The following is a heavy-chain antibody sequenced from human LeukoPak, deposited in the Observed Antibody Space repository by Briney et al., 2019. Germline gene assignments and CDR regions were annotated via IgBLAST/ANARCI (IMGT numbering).Heavy chain of an antibody. J-gene: IGHJ4*02. D-gene: IGHD2-15*01. CDR1: GGSIRNSSFY. CDR2: IYNSGTT. V-gene: IGHV4-39*07. Sequence: SETLSLTCAVSGGSIRNSSFYWGWIRQPPGKGLEWIASIYNSGTTYYNPSIKSRVTISVDTSKNQFSLKLGSVTAADTAVYYCAVTGYCSGGSCYSPLSVFDYWGQGTLVTVSS. CDR3: AVTGYCSGGSCYSPLSVFDY.